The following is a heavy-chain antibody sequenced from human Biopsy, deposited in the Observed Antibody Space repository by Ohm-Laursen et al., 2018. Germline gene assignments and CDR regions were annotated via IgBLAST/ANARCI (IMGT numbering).Heavy chain of an antibody. D-gene: IGHD1-1*01. CDR1: GFTFTDYD. Sequence: GSLRLSCTASGFTFTDYDISWVRHVPGQGLEWLGLFSPSSTTIYYANSLRGRFFISRDDAKNSVSLEMSSLRADDTALYFCARNVRLEMTDHSGVTTYSRYFAMDAWGRGTTVTVSS. J-gene: IGHJ6*02. V-gene: IGHV3-11*01. CDR3: ARNVRLEMTDHSGVTTYSRYFAMDA. CDR2: FSPSSTTI.